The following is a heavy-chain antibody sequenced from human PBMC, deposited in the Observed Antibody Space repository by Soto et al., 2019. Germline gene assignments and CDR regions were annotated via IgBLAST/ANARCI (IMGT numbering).Heavy chain of an antibody. J-gene: IGHJ4*02. Sequence: SETLSLTCAVSGGSISSNNWWSWVRQPPGKGPEWIGEIYHSGSTSYNPSLKSRVTISVDKSKNQFSLKVNSVTAADTAVYYCARVGTYHYGSGTYGFDYWGQGTLVTVSS. CDR1: GGSISSNNW. D-gene: IGHD3-10*01. CDR2: IYHSGST. CDR3: ARVGTYHYGSGTYGFDY. V-gene: IGHV4-4*02.